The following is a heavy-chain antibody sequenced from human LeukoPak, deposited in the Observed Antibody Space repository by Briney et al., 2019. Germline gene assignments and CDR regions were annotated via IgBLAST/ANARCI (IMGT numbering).Heavy chain of an antibody. CDR3: ASSRDGYMRD. D-gene: IGHD5-24*01. J-gene: IGHJ4*02. Sequence: SQTLSLTCTVSGGSISSGSYYWSWIRQPAGKGLEWIGRIYTSGGTNYNPSLKSRVTISVDTSKNQFSLKLSSVTAADTAVYYCASSRDGYMRDWGQGTLVTVSS. V-gene: IGHV4-61*02. CDR1: GGSISSGSYY. CDR2: IYTSGGT.